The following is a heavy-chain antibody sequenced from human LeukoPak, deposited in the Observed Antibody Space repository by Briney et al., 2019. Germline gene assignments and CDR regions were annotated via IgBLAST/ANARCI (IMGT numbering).Heavy chain of an antibody. V-gene: IGHV1-2*06. CDR3: ARELGNDAFDI. D-gene: IGHD7-27*01. CDR1: GYTFTSYD. Sequence: ASVKVSCKASGYTFTSYDINWVRQATGQGLEWMGRINPNSGGTNYAQKFQGRVTMTRDTSISTAYMELSRLRSDDTAVYYCARELGNDAFDIWGQGTMVTVSS. CDR2: INPNSGGT. J-gene: IGHJ3*02.